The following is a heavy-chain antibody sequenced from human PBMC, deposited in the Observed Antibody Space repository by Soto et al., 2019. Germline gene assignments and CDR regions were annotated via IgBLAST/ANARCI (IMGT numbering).Heavy chain of an antibody. CDR2: IYWDDDK. CDR3: AHSPDYGDYERRLIYFDY. V-gene: IGHV2-5*02. J-gene: IGHJ4*02. CDR1: GFSLSTSGVG. D-gene: IGHD4-17*01. Sequence: QITLKESGPPLVKPTQTLTLTCTFSGFSLSTSGVGVGWIRQPPGKALEWLALIYWDDDKRYSPSLKSRLTITKDTSKNQVVLTMTNMDPVDTATYYCAHSPDYGDYERRLIYFDYWGQGTLVTVSS.